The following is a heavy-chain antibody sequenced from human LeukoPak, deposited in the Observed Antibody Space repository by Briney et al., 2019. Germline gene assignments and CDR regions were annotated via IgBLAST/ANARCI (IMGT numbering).Heavy chain of an antibody. CDR3: TKAVGGGRDAYDI. J-gene: IGHJ3*02. D-gene: IGHD3-16*01. Sequence: PGGSLRLSCVASGFTFGRHAMNWVHQAPGKGLEWVSSVFDSGAPTYYADSVKGRFTISRDNSKNTMYLQMESLRAEDTAVYYCTKAVGGGRDAYDIWGQGTLVTVSS. CDR2: VFDSGAPT. CDR1: GFTFGRHA. V-gene: IGHV3-23*01.